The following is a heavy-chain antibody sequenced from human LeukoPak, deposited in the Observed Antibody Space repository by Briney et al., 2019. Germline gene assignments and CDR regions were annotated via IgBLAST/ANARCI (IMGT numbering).Heavy chain of an antibody. CDR2: INWNGGST. V-gene: IGHV3-20*04. CDR3: ARVSGAGSSSWYTPNRYYFDY. D-gene: IGHD6-13*01. Sequence: GGSLRLSCAASGFTFDDYGMSWVRQAPGKGLEWVSGINWNGGSTGYADSVKGRFTISRDNAKNSLYLQMNSLRAEDTALYYCARVSGAGSSSWYTPNRYYFDYWGQGTLVTVSS. CDR1: GFTFDDYG. J-gene: IGHJ4*02.